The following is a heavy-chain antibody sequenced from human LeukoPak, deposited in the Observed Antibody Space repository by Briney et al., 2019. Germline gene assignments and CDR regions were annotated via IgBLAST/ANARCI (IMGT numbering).Heavy chain of an antibody. J-gene: IGHJ2*01. D-gene: IGHD5-18*01. Sequence: GGSLRLSCAASGFTFYNYAMTWVRQAPGKGLEWVSIICGGGDSAYYADSVRGRFAISSENSRYTLDLEMNSLRADDTAVYYCARPPTGYSWYFDLWGRGTLVTVSS. CDR2: ICGGGDSA. CDR1: GFTFYNYA. CDR3: ARPPTGYSWYFDL. V-gene: IGHV3-23*01.